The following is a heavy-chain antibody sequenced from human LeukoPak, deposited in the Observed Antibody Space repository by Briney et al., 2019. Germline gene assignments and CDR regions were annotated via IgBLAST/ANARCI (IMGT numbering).Heavy chain of an antibody. CDR1: GFTFTDYW. Sequence: PGGSLRLSCAASGFTFTDYWMSWVRQAPGKGLEWVANIKRDGSEKYYVDSVKGRFTISRDNAKNSLYLQMNSLRAEDTAVYYCALVAPYYYYGMDVWGQGTTVTVSS. CDR3: ALVAPYYYYGMDV. CDR2: IKRDGSEK. J-gene: IGHJ6*02. V-gene: IGHV3-7*01. D-gene: IGHD3-9*01.